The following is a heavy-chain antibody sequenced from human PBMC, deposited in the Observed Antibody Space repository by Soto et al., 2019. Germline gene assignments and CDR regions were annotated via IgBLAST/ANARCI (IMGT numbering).Heavy chain of an antibody. V-gene: IGHV1-69*01. CDR3: EIPPRRVKTAIWTYYLDV. CDR2: IIPIFVTA. Sequence: QVQLVQSGAEVKKPGSSVQVSCKASGDSFNTYALNWVRQAPGQGFEWMGGIIPIFVTADYAEKFQGRVTITAYESTISAYMDLRSLGSEDSAVYYCEIPPRRVKTAIWTYYLDVWGQGTTVTGSS. D-gene: IGHD1-26*01. J-gene: IGHJ6*02. CDR1: GDSFNTYA.